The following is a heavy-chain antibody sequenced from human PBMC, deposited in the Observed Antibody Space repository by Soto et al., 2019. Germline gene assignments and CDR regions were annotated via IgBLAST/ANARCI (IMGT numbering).Heavy chain of an antibody. Sequence: SVKVSCNASGGPFISYAIIWVRQAPGQGLEWMGGIIPIFGTANYAQKFQGRVTITADESTSTAYMELSSLRSEDTAVYYCARDMNYDILNGYHNYYYYGMDVWGQGTTVTVPS. CDR2: IIPIFGTA. CDR3: ARDMNYDILNGYHNYYYYGMDV. V-gene: IGHV1-69*01. CDR1: GGPFISYA. D-gene: IGHD3-9*01. J-gene: IGHJ6*02.